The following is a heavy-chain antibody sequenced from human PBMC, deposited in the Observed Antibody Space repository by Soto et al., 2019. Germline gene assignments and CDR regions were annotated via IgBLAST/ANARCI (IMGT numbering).Heavy chain of an antibody. V-gene: IGHV3-23*01. J-gene: IGHJ6*03. CDR2: IPSSSTTS. Sequence: GGSLRLSCAASGFTFSAYAMTWVRQAPGKGKEWVSTIPSSSTTSYYADSVKGRFTISRDNSKKTLFLQMNSLRAEDTALYYCAKGVYYVLRGSYPPLRYMDVCGKGTTVTVSS. CDR3: AKGVYYVLRGSYPPLRYMDV. D-gene: IGHD3-3*01. CDR1: GFTFSAYA.